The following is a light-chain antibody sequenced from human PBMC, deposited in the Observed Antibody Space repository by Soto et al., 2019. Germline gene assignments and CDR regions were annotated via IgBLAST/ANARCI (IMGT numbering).Light chain of an antibody. CDR1: QSISSY. CDR2: GAS. Sequence: DIHMTQSPSSLSASVGDRVTITCRASQSISSYLNWYQQKPGKAPKLLIYGASSLQSGVPSRFSGSGSGTDFTLTISSLQPEDFATYYCRQTYSALWTFGQGTKVEI. V-gene: IGKV1-39*01. CDR3: RQTYSALWT. J-gene: IGKJ1*01.